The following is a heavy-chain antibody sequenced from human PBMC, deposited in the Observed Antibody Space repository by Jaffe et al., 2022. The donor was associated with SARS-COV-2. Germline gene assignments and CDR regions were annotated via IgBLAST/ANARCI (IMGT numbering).Heavy chain of an antibody. D-gene: IGHD3-3*01. CDR2: IWYDGSNK. CDR3: AREGERFLEWLPYYYYYYGMDV. J-gene: IGHJ6*02. Sequence: QVQLVESGGGVVQPGRSLRLSCAASGFTFSSYGMHWVRQAPGKGLEWVAVIWYDGSNKYYADSVKGRFTISRDNSKNTLYLQMNSLRAEDTAVYYCAREGERFLEWLPYYYYYYGMDVWGQGTTVTVSS. V-gene: IGHV3-33*01. CDR1: GFTFSSYG.